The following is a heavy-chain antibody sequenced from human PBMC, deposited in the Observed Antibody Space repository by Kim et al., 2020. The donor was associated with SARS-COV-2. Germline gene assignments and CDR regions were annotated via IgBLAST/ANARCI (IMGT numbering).Heavy chain of an antibody. Sequence: SETLSLTCTVSGGSISSSSYYWGWIRQPPGKGLEWIGSIYYSGSTYYNPSLKSRVTISVDTSKNQFSLKLSSVTAADTAEYYCARLVGGNFRGWGQGTLVTVSS. CDR3: ARLVGGNFRG. CDR1: GGSISSSSYY. D-gene: IGHD2-21*02. V-gene: IGHV4-39*01. J-gene: IGHJ4*02. CDR2: IYYSGST.